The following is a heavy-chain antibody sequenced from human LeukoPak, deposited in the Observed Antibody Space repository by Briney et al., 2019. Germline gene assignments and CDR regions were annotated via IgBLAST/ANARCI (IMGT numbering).Heavy chain of an antibody. CDR2: ISYDGSNK. D-gene: IGHD6-19*01. V-gene: IGHV3-30-3*01. Sequence: GGSLRLSCAASGSTFSSYAMHWVRQAPGKGLEWVAVISYDGSNKYYADSVKGRFTISRDNSKNTLYLQMNSLRAEDTAVYYCARDFAFNSSGWIPFDYWGQGTLVTVSS. CDR1: GSTFSSYA. CDR3: ARDFAFNSSGWIPFDY. J-gene: IGHJ4*02.